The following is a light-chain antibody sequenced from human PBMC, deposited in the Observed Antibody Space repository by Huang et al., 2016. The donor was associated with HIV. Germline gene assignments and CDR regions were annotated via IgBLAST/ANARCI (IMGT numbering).Light chain of an antibody. CDR1: QGISSY. CDR3: QQFKSYPWT. V-gene: IGKV1-9*01. J-gene: IGKJ1*01. CDR2: SAS. Sequence: IQLTQSPSSLSASVGDRVMITCRASQGISSYLAWYQQKPGKPPNLLIYSASTLQSGVPSRCSGGGSGTVFILTISGLQPDDFATYYCQQFKSYPWTFGQGTKVDIK.